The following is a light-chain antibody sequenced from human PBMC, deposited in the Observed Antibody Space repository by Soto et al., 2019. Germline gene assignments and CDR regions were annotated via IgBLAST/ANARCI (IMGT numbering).Light chain of an antibody. J-gene: IGKJ1*01. V-gene: IGKV3-15*01. Sequence: EIVVTQSPVTLSVSPGERATLSCRASQSVRSNLAWYQQKPGQAPRLLIYGASTRATGVPARFSGSGSGTEFTITISSLQSEDCSVYYCQHYNNWPPWTFGQGTKVEIK. CDR2: GAS. CDR3: QHYNNWPPWT. CDR1: QSVRSN.